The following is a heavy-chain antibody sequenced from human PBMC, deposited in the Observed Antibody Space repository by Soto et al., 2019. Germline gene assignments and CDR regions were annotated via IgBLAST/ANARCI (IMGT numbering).Heavy chain of an antibody. CDR2: IDPSDSYT. Sequence: TGESLKISCKGSGYSFTSYWISWVRQMPGKGLEWMGRIDPSDSYTNYSPSFQGHVTISADKSISTAYLQWSSLKASDTAMYYCARFPAVDFGVVPGYDYWGQGTLVTVSS. CDR1: GYSFTSYW. V-gene: IGHV5-10-1*01. D-gene: IGHD3-3*01. J-gene: IGHJ4*02. CDR3: ARFPAVDFGVVPGYDY.